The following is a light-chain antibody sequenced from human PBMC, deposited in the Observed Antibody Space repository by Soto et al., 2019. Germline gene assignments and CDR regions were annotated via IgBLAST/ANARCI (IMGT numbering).Light chain of an antibody. V-gene: IGKV1-39*01. CDR1: QSISRY. J-gene: IGKJ4*01. CDR3: QQTYSKRLT. Sequence: DIQMTQSPSSLSASVGDRVTVTCRASQSISRYLNWYQQKPGRAPNLLIYSTSNLQSGVPSRFSGSGSGTDFTLTISSLQPEDFATYYCQQTYSKRLTFGGGTKVDIK. CDR2: STS.